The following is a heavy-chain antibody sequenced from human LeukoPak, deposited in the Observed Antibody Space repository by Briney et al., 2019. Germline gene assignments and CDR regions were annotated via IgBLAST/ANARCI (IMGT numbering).Heavy chain of an antibody. V-gene: IGHV1-2*02. CDR1: GYTFTGYY. J-gene: IGHJ4*02. CDR2: INPNSGGT. D-gene: IGHD4-23*01. Sequence: ASVKVSCKASGYTFTGYYMHWVRQAPGQGLEWMGWINPNSGGTNYAQKFQGRVTMTRDTSINTASVELSRLRSDDTAVYYRARCLRGNHCDYWGQGTLVTVSS. CDR3: ARCLRGNHCDY.